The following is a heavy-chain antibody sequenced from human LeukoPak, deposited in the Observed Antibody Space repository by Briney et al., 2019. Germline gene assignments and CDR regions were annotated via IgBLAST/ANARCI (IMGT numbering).Heavy chain of an antibody. J-gene: IGHJ5*02. Sequence: GESLKISCKGSGYSFTSYWIGWVRQMPGKGLEWMGIIYPGDSDTRYSPSFQGQVTISADKSISTAYLQWSSLKASDTAMYYCARHREGYCSGGSCYRGFNWFDPWGQGTLVTVSS. CDR1: GYSFTSYW. CDR2: IYPGDSDT. V-gene: IGHV5-51*01. D-gene: IGHD2-15*01. CDR3: ARHREGYCSGGSCYRGFNWFDP.